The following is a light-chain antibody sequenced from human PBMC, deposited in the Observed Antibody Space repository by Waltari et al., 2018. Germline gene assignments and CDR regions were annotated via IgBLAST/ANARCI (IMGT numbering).Light chain of an antibody. CDR2: WAF. J-gene: IGKJ1*01. Sequence: DIVMTQSPDSLAVSLGERATINCKSSQSVLYSSNNMNYLAWYQQKSGQPPKLLIYWAFTRESGVPDRFSGSGSGTDFTLTISRLQSEDAAVYYCQQYYSNPWTFGQGTKVQI. CDR1: QSVLYSSNNMNY. CDR3: QQYYSNPWT. V-gene: IGKV4-1*01.